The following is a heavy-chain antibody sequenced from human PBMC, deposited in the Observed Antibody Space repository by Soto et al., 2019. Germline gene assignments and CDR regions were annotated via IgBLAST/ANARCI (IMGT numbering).Heavy chain of an antibody. CDR2: IYYSGST. Sequence: SETLSLTCTVSGGSVSSGHFYWSWIRQPPGKGLEWIGYIYYSGSTKYNPSLRSRVTILVDTSKNQFSLKLTSVTAADTAVYYCARSGSGSGWLGGQGTLVTVSS. D-gene: IGHD6-19*01. V-gene: IGHV4-61*01. CDR3: ARSGSGSGWL. CDR1: GGSVSSGHFY. J-gene: IGHJ4*02.